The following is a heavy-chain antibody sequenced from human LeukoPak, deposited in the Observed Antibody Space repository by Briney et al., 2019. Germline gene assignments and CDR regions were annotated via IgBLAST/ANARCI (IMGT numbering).Heavy chain of an antibody. V-gene: IGHV3-7*01. CDR2: INPDGSEK. J-gene: IGHJ4*02. D-gene: IGHD6-19*01. CDR1: GFTLRSYW. Sequence: GGSLRLSCAASGFTLRSYWMHWVRQAPGKGLEWVASINPDGSEKYYVDSVKGRFSISRDSAEKSLYLQMNSLKAEDTAVYYCAGHYSSGWSVDYWGQGALVTVSS. CDR3: AGHYSSGWSVDY.